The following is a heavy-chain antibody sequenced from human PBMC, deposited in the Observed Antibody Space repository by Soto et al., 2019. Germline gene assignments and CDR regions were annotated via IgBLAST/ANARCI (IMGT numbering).Heavy chain of an antibody. CDR2: ISGSGDST. CDR3: ARRGSGSYYDY. V-gene: IGHV3-23*01. J-gene: IGHJ4*02. D-gene: IGHD1-26*01. Sequence: GRSQRLRCTASEFNFRNYGMNWISQAPGKGLEWVSVISGSGDSTYYADSVKGRFTISRDNSKNTLYLQMNSLRAEDTAVYYCARRGSGSYYDYWGQGTLVTVSS. CDR1: EFNFRNYG.